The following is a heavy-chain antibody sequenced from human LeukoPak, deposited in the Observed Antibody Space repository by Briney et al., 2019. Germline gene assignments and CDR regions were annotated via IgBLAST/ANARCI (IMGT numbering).Heavy chain of an antibody. CDR2: IYNSGST. Sequence: SETLSLTCTASGGSISSYYWSWIRQPAGKGLEWIGRIYNSGSTKYNPSLKSPVTISVDTSKNQFSLKLISVTASDTAVYYCAASPSGVWFDPWGQGTLVTVSS. V-gene: IGHV4-4*07. D-gene: IGHD3-10*01. CDR3: AASPSGVWFDP. CDR1: GGSISSYY. J-gene: IGHJ5*02.